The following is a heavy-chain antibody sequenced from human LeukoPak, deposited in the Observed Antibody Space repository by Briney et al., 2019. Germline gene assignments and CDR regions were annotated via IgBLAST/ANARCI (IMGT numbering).Heavy chain of an antibody. CDR3: ARLSGYRKGAFDI. D-gene: IGHD3-22*01. CDR2: INHSGST. CDR1: GDSINSLDL. Sequence: SETLSLTCTVSGDSINSLDLWSWVRQPPGKGLEWIGEINHSGSTNYNPSLKSRVTISVDTSKNQFSLKLSSVTAADTAVYYCARLSGYRKGAFDIWGQGTMVTVSS. V-gene: IGHV4-4*02. J-gene: IGHJ3*02.